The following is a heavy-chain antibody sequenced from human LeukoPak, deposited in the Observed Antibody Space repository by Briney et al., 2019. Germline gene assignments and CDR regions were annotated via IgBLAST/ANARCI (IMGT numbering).Heavy chain of an antibody. CDR2: INAGNGNT. Sequence: ASVKVSCKASGFTFTSSAVQWVRQARGQRLEWMGWINAGNGNTKYSQEFQGRVTITRDTSASTAYMELSSLRSEDTAVYYCARIYCSGGSCYSLGEWYFDYWGQGTLVTVSS. J-gene: IGHJ4*02. CDR3: ARIYCSGGSCYSLGEWYFDY. D-gene: IGHD2-15*01. CDR1: GFTFTSSA. V-gene: IGHV1-3*01.